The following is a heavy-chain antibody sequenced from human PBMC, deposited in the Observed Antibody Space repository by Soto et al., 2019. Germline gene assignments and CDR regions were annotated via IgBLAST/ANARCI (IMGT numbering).Heavy chain of an antibody. J-gene: IGHJ4*02. Sequence: QVQLVESGGGVVQPGRSLRVSCAASGFTVSNYAMHWVRQAPGKGLEWVAVVAYDGSKQLYADSVEGRFTISRDSSKSTLYLPMDNLRDEDTAVYYCSRVRVYYYDTSGDYNFDYWGQGNLVTVSS. D-gene: IGHD3-22*01. CDR2: VAYDGSKQ. CDR3: SRVRVYYYDTSGDYNFDY. V-gene: IGHV3-30-3*01. CDR1: GFTVSNYA.